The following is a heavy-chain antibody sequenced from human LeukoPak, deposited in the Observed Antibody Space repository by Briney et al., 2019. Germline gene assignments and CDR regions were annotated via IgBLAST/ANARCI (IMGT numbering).Heavy chain of an antibody. Sequence: ASVKVSCKASGYTFTSDYMHWVRQAPGQGLEWMGIINPSGGSTSYAQKFQGRVTMTRDTSTSTVYMELSSLRSEDTAVYYCARDNFGYCSGGSCYVNLLGYWGQGTLVTVSS. CDR2: INPSGGST. J-gene: IGHJ4*02. V-gene: IGHV1-46*03. CDR1: GYTFTSDY. CDR3: ARDNFGYCSGGSCYVNLLGY. D-gene: IGHD2-15*01.